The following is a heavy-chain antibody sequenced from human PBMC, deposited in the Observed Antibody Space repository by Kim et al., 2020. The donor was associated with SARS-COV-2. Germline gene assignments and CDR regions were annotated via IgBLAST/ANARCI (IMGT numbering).Heavy chain of an antibody. CDR2: IRSETDAGTT. D-gene: IGHD4-17*01. Sequence: GGSLRLSCAASGFTFTNAWMSWVRQAPGKGLEWIGRIRSETDAGTTDYAAPVKGRFTFSRDDSKNTLYLQLNSLKTEDTAVYYCTGYRGTTDFDHWGQGT. V-gene: IGHV3-15*01. CDR3: TGYRGTTDFDH. J-gene: IGHJ4*02. CDR1: GFTFTNAW.